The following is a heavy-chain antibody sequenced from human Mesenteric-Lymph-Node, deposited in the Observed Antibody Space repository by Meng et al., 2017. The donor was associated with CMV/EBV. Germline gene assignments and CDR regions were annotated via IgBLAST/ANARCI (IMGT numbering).Heavy chain of an antibody. V-gene: IGHV3-7*01. J-gene: IGHJ4*02. CDR3: ARGSNPDY. CDR1: GFTFSSYW. D-gene: IGHD2-15*01. CDR2: INQDGSDK. Sequence: GGSLRLSCAASGFTFSSYWMTWVRQAPGRGLEWVANINQDGSDKRYVDSVKGRFTISRDNARSSLHLQMDSLRAEDTAVYYCARGSNPDYWGQGTLVTVSS.